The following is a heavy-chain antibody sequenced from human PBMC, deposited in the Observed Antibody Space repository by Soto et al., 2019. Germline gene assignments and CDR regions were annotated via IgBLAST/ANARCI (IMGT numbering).Heavy chain of an antibody. CDR1: GYMFTGFY. Sequence: ASVKVSCKASGYMFTGFYLHWVRQAPGQGLEWMGWINPNNGVTTYAKNFQGRVTMTRDSSISTAYMELSSLRSDDTAVYFCAAAAIPVAGRHPDFWGQVTGGTFAS. D-gene: IGHD6-19*01. CDR2: INPNNGVT. CDR3: AAAAIPVAGRHPDF. J-gene: IGHJ6*01. V-gene: IGHV1-2*02.